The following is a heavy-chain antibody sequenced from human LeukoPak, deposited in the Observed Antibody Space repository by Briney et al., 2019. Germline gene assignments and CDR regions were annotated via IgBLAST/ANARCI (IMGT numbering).Heavy chain of an antibody. CDR1: GYIFTAYY. CDR2: INPSSGGT. D-gene: IGHD1-26*01. V-gene: IGHV1-2*02. CDR3: ARDFSGSYDS. J-gene: IGHJ5*01. Sequence: ASVKVSCKASGYIFTAYYMYWVRQAPGQGLEGMGWINPSSGGTNYAQKFQGRVTMTRDTSISTAYMELSRLRSDDTAVYYCARDFSGSYDSWGQGTLVTVSS.